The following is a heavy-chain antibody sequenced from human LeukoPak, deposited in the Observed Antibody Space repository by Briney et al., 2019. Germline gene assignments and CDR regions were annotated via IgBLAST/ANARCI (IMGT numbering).Heavy chain of an antibody. J-gene: IGHJ4*02. V-gene: IGHV5-10-1*01. CDR3: ARLDWSAATNNFDY. D-gene: IGHD3/OR15-3a*01. Sequence: GESLKISCKGSGSSFTSYWINWVRQMPGKGLEWMGKINPSDSYTNYSPSFQGHVTISADKSISTAYLQWSSLKASDTAMYYFARLDWSAATNNFDYWGQGTLVTVSS. CDR2: INPSDSYT. CDR1: GSSFTSYW.